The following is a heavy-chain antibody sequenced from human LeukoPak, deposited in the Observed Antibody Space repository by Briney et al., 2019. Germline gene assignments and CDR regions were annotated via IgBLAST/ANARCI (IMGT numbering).Heavy chain of an antibody. CDR1: GYTFTSYG. V-gene: IGHV1-18*01. J-gene: IGHJ3*02. CDR3: ARAGRIVGAPGDAFDI. Sequence: ASVKVSCKASGYTFTSYGISWVRQAPGQGLEWMGWISAYNGNTNYAQKLQGRVTMTTDTSTSTAYMELRSLRSDDTAVYYCARAGRIVGAPGDAFDIWGQGTMVTVSS. D-gene: IGHD1-26*01. CDR2: ISAYNGNT.